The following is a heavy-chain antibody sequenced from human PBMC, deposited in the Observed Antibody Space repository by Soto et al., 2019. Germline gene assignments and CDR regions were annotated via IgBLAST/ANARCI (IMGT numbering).Heavy chain of an antibody. D-gene: IGHD4-17*01. V-gene: IGHV4-39*07. CDR3: ARGLESYGPFDY. Sequence: SETLSLTCTVSGGSISSGGYYWSWIRQHPGKGLEWIGEINHSGSTNYNPSLKSRVTISVDTSKNQFSLKLSSVTAADTAVYYCARGLESYGPFDYWGQGTLVTVSS. CDR1: GGSISSGGYY. CDR2: INHSGST. J-gene: IGHJ4*02.